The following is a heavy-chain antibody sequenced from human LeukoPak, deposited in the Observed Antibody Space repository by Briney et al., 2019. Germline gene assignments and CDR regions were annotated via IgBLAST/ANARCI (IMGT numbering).Heavy chain of an antibody. CDR1: GFTFSSYG. J-gene: IGHJ6*03. CDR3: AKNGDRGAYCSGGSCYPYYYYMDV. V-gene: IGHV3-23*01. D-gene: IGHD2-15*01. Sequence: GGSLRLSCAASGFTFSSYGMSWVRQAPGKGLEWVSAISATGGTTYYADSVKGRFTISRDNSKNTLYLQMNILRAEDTAIYYCAKNGDRGAYCSGGSCYPYYYYMDVWGKGTTVTISS. CDR2: ISATGGTT.